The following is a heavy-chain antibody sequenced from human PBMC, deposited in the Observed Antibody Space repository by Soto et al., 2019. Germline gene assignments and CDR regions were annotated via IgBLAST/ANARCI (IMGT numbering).Heavy chain of an antibody. Sequence: QVQLQESGPGLVKPSQTLSLTCTVSGGSISSGDYYWSWIRQPPGKGLEWIGYIYYSGSTYYNPSLKSRVTISVDTSKNQFSLKLSSVTAADTAVYYCASQTTIYYYDSSGYLPDYWGQGTLVTVSS. V-gene: IGHV4-30-4*01. J-gene: IGHJ4*02. CDR2: IYYSGST. CDR1: GGSISSGDYY. D-gene: IGHD3-22*01. CDR3: ASQTTIYYYDSSGYLPDY.